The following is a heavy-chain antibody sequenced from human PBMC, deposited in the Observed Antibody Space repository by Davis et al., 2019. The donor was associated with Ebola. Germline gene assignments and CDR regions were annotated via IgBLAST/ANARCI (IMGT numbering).Heavy chain of an antibody. J-gene: IGHJ6*02. CDR1: GGSISSYY. CDR3: ARGGGGSGSFIFYYYYGMDV. D-gene: IGHD3-10*01. CDR2: IYYSGST. Sequence: PSETLSLTCTVSGGSISSYYWSWIRQPPGKGLEWIGYIYYSGSTNYNSSLKSRVTISVDTSKNQFSLKLSSVTAADTAVYYCARGGGGSGSFIFYYYYGMDVWGQGTTVTVSS. V-gene: IGHV4-59*01.